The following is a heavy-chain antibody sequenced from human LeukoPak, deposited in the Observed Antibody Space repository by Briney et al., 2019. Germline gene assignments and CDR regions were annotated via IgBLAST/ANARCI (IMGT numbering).Heavy chain of an antibody. CDR2: IYQSGSA. Sequence: PSQTLSLSCVVSGGSISSGSYSWSWIRQPPGKGLESIGYIYQSGSAYYHPSLRSRVAISIDRAKNLFSLDLTSVTAADTAMYFCAKGHSTGPYNWFDSWGQGTQVTVSS. CDR3: AKGHSTGPYNWFDS. J-gene: IGHJ5*01. D-gene: IGHD6-25*01. CDR1: GGSISSGSYS. V-gene: IGHV4-30-2*01.